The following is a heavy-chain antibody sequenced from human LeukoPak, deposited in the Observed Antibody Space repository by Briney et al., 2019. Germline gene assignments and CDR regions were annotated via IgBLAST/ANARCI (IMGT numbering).Heavy chain of an antibody. Sequence: ASVKVSCKASGGTFSSYTISWVRQAPGQGLEWMGRIIPILGIANYAQKSHGRVTITADKSTSTAYMELSSLRSEDTAVYYCARVNGYSYGSMYYFDYWGQGTLVTVSS. J-gene: IGHJ4*02. CDR2: IIPILGIA. CDR1: GGTFSSYT. D-gene: IGHD5-18*01. CDR3: ARVNGYSYGSMYYFDY. V-gene: IGHV1-69*02.